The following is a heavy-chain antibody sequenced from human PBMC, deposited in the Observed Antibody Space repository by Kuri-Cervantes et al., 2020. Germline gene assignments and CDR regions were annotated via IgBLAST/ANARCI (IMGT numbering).Heavy chain of an antibody. D-gene: IGHD1-26*01. CDR2: IYHSGST. Sequence: SQTLSLTCAVSGYSISSGYYWGWIRQPPGKGLEWIGSIYHSGSTYYNPSLKSRVTISVDTSKNQFSLKLSSVTAADTAVYYCARLIVGATDYAYYFDYWGQGTLVTVSS. J-gene: IGHJ4*02. CDR3: ARLIVGATDYAYYFDY. CDR1: GYSISSGYY. V-gene: IGHV4-38-2*01.